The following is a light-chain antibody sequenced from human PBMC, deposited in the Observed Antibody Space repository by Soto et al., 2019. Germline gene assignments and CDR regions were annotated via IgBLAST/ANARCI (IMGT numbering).Light chain of an antibody. CDR2: EVN. Sequence: QSALTQPPSASGSPGQSVTISCTGTSSDVGGYNYVSWYQQHPAKAPKLMIYEVNKRPSGVPDRFSGSKSGNTASLTVSGLQSEDEADYYCSSYAGSNSWVFGGGTQLTVL. V-gene: IGLV2-8*01. CDR3: SSYAGSNSWV. CDR1: SSDVGGYNY. J-gene: IGLJ3*02.